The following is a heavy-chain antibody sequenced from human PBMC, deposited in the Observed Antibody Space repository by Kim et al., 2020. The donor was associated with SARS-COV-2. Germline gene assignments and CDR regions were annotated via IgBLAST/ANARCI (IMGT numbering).Heavy chain of an antibody. CDR2: IYTSGST. Sequence: SETLSLTCTVSGGSISSYYWSWIRQPAGKGLEWIGRIYTSGSTNYNPSLKSRVTMSVDTSKNQFSLKLSSVTAADTAVYYCAREGITMIVVPWYFDLWGRGTLVTVSS. J-gene: IGHJ2*01. D-gene: IGHD3-22*01. CDR1: GGSISSYY. V-gene: IGHV4-4*07. CDR3: AREGITMIVVPWYFDL.